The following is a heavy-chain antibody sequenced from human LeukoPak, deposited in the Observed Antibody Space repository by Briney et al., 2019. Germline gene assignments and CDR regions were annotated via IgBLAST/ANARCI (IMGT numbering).Heavy chain of an antibody. D-gene: IGHD4-17*01. J-gene: IGHJ4*02. CDR2: IYTSGST. Sequence: SETLSLTCTVSGGSISSGSYYWSWIRQPAGKGLEWIGRIYTSGSTNYNPSLKSRVTISVDTSKNQFSLKLSSVTAADTAVYYCAIEWETTVTIGDYFDYWGQGTLVTVSS. CDR3: AIEWETTVTIGDYFDY. V-gene: IGHV4-61*02. CDR1: GGSISSGSYY.